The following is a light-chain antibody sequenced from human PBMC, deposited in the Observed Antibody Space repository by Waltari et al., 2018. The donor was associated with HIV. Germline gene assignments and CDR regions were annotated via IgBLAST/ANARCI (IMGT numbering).Light chain of an antibody. J-gene: IGLJ3*02. CDR2: VNSDGSY. V-gene: IGLV4-69*01. CDR1: SGYTAYA. Sequence: QLVLTQSASASASLGASVKLTCTLSSGYTAYAIAWHQQQAEKGPRYLSKVNSDGSYSRGDGIPDRFSGSSSEAERYLTISSLQSEDEADYYCQTWDTGIRVFGGGTKLTVL. CDR3: QTWDTGIRV.